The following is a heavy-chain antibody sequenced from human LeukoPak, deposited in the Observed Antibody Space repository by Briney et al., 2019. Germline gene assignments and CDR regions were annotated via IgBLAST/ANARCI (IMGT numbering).Heavy chain of an antibody. J-gene: IGHJ4*02. D-gene: IGHD6-19*01. V-gene: IGHV4-34*01. CDR1: GGSFSGYY. CDR3: ARDLSSGWYYFDY. CDR2: INHSGST. Sequence: SETLSLTCAVYGGSFSGYYWSWIRQPPGKGLEWIGEINHSGSTNYNSSLKSRVTISVDTSKNQFSLKLSSVTAADTAVYYCARDLSSGWYYFDYWGQGTLVTVSS.